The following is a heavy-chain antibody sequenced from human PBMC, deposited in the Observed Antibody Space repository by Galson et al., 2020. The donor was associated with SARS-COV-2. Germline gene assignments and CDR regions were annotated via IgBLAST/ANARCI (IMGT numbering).Heavy chain of an antibody. Sequence: GGSLRLSCAASGFTFSGSAMHWVRQASGKGLEWVGRIRSKANNYATAYAVSVKGRFTISRDDSNNTAYLQMNSLKSEDTAVYYCTRVPPYTISFWDAFDIWGQGTMVTVSS. V-gene: IGHV3-73*01. CDR1: GFTFSGSA. CDR3: TRVPPYTISFWDAFDI. J-gene: IGHJ3*02. CDR2: IRSKANNYAT. D-gene: IGHD6-6*01.